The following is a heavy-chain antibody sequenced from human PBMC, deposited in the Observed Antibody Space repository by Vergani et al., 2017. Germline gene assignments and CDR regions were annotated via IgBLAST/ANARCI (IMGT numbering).Heavy chain of an antibody. Sequence: QVQLLESGGGVVQPGGSLRLSCAASGVTFSSYGMHWVRQAPGKGLEWVAFIRYDGSDKYYGDSVKGRFTISRDNSKNTLYLQMNSLRAEDMAVYYCAKGKTMVRAVASGFDSWGQGNLVTVSS. CDR1: GVTFSSYG. V-gene: IGHV3-30*02. CDR2: IRYDGSDK. D-gene: IGHD3-10*01. J-gene: IGHJ5*01. CDR3: AKGKTMVRAVASGFDS.